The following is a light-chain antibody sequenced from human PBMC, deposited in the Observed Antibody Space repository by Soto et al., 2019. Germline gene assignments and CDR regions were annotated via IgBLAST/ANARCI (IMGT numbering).Light chain of an antibody. CDR3: LKYGRSPGWT. V-gene: IGKV3-20*01. Sequence: EVVMTQSPASLSASPGERVTLSCRASQSIRISLAWYQQRPGQAPRLLIYGASNRATGIPDRFSGSGSGTDFTLTISRLEPEDFAVYYCLKYGRSPGWTFGQGTKVDIK. CDR1: QSIRIS. J-gene: IGKJ1*01. CDR2: GAS.